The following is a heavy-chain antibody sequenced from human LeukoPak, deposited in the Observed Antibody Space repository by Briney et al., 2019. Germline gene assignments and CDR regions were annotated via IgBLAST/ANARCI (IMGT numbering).Heavy chain of an antibody. V-gene: IGHV4-34*01. D-gene: IGHD6-13*01. CDR1: CGSFSGYY. J-gene: IGHJ5*02. CDR2: INHSGST. Sequence: ETLSLTCAVYCGSFSGYYWSWIRQPPGKGLAWIGEINHSGSTNYNPSLKSRVTISVDTSKNQFSLKLSSVTAADTAVYYCASSGGIAAAGTAGWFDPWGQGTLVTVSS. CDR3: ASSGGIAAAGTAGWFDP.